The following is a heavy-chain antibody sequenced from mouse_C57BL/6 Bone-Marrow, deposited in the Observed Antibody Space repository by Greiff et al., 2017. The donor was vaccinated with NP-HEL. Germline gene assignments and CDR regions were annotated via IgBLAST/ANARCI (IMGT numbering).Heavy chain of an antibody. CDR1: GFTFSSYG. CDR3: ASPYDYDVAWFAY. Sequence: EVKVVESGGDLVKPGGSLKLSCAASGFTFSSYGMSWVRQTPDKRLEWVATISSGGSYTYYPDSVKGRFTISRDNAKYTLYLQMSSLKSEDTAMYYCASPYDYDVAWFAYWGKGTLVTVSA. CDR2: ISSGGSYT. J-gene: IGHJ3*01. D-gene: IGHD2-4*01. V-gene: IGHV5-6*01.